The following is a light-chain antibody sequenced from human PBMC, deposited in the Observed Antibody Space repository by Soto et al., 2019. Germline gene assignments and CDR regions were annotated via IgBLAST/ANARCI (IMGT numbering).Light chain of an antibody. CDR2: GAS. CDR1: QSVSSSY. J-gene: IGKJ1*01. V-gene: IGKV3-20*01. CDR3: QQYGSSPWT. Sequence: EIVLTQSPGSVSLSPQERATLSCRASQSVSSSYLAWYQQKPGQAPRLLIYGASSRATGIPDRFSGSGSGTDFTLTISRLEPEDFAVYYCQQYGSSPWTFGQGTKVDIK.